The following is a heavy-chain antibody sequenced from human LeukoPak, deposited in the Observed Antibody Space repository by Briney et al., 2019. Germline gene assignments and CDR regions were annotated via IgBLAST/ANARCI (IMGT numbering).Heavy chain of an antibody. V-gene: IGHV1-18*01. CDR1: GYSFTSYG. J-gene: IGHJ6*02. D-gene: IGHD2-2*01. Sequence: ASVKVSFTSSGYSFTSYGISWVRQAPGQGLEWMGWISGNNGNTNNAQKFQGRVNMTTEPSTSTGYMELRSLRSDDTAVYYCARELVVPAAMRGYYYYHGMDVWGQGTTVTVSS. CDR3: ARELVVPAAMRGYYYYHGMDV. CDR2: ISGNNGNT.